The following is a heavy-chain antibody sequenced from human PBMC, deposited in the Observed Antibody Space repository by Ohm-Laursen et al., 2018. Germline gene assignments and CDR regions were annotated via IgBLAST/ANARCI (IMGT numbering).Heavy chain of an antibody. CDR1: GFTLSSYA. Sequence: SLRLSCTASGFTLSSYAMHWVRQAPGKGLEWVAVTFFDGSNTYNTDSVKGRFTISRDNSKNTLYLQMNNLRAEDTAVYYCAKESNAFDIWGQGTMVTVSS. CDR2: TFFDGSNT. CDR3: AKESNAFDI. V-gene: IGHV3-30*18. D-gene: IGHD5/OR15-5a*01. J-gene: IGHJ3*02.